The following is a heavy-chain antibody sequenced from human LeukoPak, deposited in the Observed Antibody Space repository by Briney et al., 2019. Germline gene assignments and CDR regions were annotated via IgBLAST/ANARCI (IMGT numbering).Heavy chain of an antibody. D-gene: IGHD3-22*01. Sequence: PSETLSLTCTVSGGSISSYYWSWIRQPAGKGLEWIGRIYTSGSTNYNPSLQSPVTMSVDTSKHQLSLKLSSVTAADTAVYYCARAPTTNYYYDSSGYYYDAFDIWGQGTMVTVSS. CDR1: GGSISSYY. J-gene: IGHJ3*02. CDR3: ARAPTTNYYYDSSGYYYDAFDI. CDR2: IYTSGST. V-gene: IGHV4-4*07.